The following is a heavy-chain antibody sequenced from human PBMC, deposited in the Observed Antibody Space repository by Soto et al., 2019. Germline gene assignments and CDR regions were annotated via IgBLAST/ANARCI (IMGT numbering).Heavy chain of an antibody. Sequence: GGSLRLSCAASGFTFSSYSMNWVRQAPGKGLEWVSYISSSSTIYYADSVKGRFTISRDNAKNSLYLQMNSLRDEDTAVYYCAKGGRRQHGRYYYGMDVWGQGTTVTVSS. J-gene: IGHJ6*02. V-gene: IGHV3-48*02. CDR1: GFTFSSYS. CDR3: AKGGRRQHGRYYYGMDV. D-gene: IGHD6-13*01. CDR2: ISSSSTI.